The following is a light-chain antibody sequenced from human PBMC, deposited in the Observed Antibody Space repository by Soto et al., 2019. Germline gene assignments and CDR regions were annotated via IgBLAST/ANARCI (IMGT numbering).Light chain of an antibody. CDR3: QQYGSSPSIT. J-gene: IGKJ5*01. V-gene: IGKV3-20*01. Sequence: ESVLTQPPGTLSLSPGERGTLYCSSSQSVSSYLARYQQKPGQAPRLLIYGASRRATGIPDRFSASGSGTDFTLTISRLEPEDFAVYYCQQYGSSPSITLGQGTRLEIK. CDR2: GAS. CDR1: QSVSSY.